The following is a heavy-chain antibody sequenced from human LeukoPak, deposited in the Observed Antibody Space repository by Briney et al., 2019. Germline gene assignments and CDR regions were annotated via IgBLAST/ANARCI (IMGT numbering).Heavy chain of an antibody. CDR3: ARDRGIAVAHYGMDV. Sequence: GGSLRLSCAASGFTFSSYAMHWVRQAPGKGLEWVAVISYDGSNKYYADSVKGRFTISRDNSKNTLYLQMNSLRAEDTVVYYCARDRGIAVAHYGMDVWGQGTTVTVSS. J-gene: IGHJ6*02. CDR2: ISYDGSNK. D-gene: IGHD6-19*01. V-gene: IGHV3-30-3*01. CDR1: GFTFSSYA.